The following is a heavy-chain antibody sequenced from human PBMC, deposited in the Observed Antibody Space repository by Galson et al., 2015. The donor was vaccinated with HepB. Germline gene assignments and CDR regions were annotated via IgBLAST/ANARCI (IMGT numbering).Heavy chain of an antibody. J-gene: IGHJ4*02. Sequence: CAISGDSVSRNNVAWNWIRQSPSRGLEWLGRTYYTSRWYNDYAVSVQSRITINPDTSKNQVPLQLNSVTPEDTAVYYCARELTNVFGYWGQGTLVTVSS. D-gene: IGHD1-1*01. CDR2: TYYTSRWYN. V-gene: IGHV6-1*01. CDR3: ARELTNVFGY. CDR1: GDSVSRNNVA.